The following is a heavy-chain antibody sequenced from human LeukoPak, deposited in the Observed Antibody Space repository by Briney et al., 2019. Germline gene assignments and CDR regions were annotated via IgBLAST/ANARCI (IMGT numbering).Heavy chain of an antibody. V-gene: IGHV3-7*01. CDR2: IKKDGSEK. J-gene: IGHJ4*02. CDR1: GFTFSRYW. CDR3: ARDIGWFYFDY. D-gene: IGHD6-19*01. Sequence: GGSLRLSCAASGFTFSRYWMSWVRQAPGKGLEWVANIKKDGSEKYYVDPVKGRFTISRDNAKNSLFLQMNSLRAEDTAVYYCARDIGWFYFDYWGQGSLVTVSS.